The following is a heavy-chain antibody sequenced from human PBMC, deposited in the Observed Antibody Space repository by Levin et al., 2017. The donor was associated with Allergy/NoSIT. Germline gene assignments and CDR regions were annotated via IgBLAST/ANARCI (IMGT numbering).Heavy chain of an antibody. D-gene: IGHD2-15*01. V-gene: IGHV3-11*01. CDR1: GFTFSDYY. Sequence: GESLKISCAASGFTFSDYYMSWIRQAPGKGLEWVSYISSSGSTIYYADSVKGRFTISRDNAKNSLYLQMNSLRAEDTAVYYCARGGYCSGGSCYSAYYYGMDVWGQGTTVTVSS. CDR3: ARGGYCSGGSCYSAYYYGMDV. J-gene: IGHJ6*02. CDR2: ISSSGSTI.